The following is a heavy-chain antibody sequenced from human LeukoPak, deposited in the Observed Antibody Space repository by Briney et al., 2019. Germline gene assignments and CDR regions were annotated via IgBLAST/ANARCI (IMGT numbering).Heavy chain of an antibody. D-gene: IGHD3-10*01. V-gene: IGHV1-46*01. J-gene: IGHJ3*02. CDR2: INPSGGST. Sequence: ASVKVSCKASGYTFTSYDINWVRQAPGQGLEWMGIINPSGGSTSYAQKFQGRVTMTRDTSTSTVYMELSSLRSEDTAVCYCARDREWFGEGFDIWGQGTMVTVSS. CDR3: ARDREWFGEGFDI. CDR1: GYTFTSYD.